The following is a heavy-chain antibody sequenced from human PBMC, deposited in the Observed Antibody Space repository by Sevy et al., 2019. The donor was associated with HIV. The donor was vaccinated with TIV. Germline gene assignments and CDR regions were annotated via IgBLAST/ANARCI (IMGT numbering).Heavy chain of an antibody. Sequence: GGSLRLSCAGSGFTFSNYAMHWVRQATGKGLECVAGLWSHGRREFYANFAKGRFTISRDNSKNTEYLHMDSLRTDDTAVYYCAKEDDAFDVWGQGTMVTVSS. CDR2: LWSHGRRE. CDR1: GFTFSNYA. V-gene: IGHV3-33*03. J-gene: IGHJ3*01. CDR3: AKEDDAFDV.